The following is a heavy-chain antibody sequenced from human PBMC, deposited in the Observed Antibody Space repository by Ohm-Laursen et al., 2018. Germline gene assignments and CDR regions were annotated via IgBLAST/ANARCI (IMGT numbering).Heavy chain of an antibody. Sequence: LRLSCAASGFIFSGYGTHWVRQAPGKGLEWVAVVSYDERYKNYVDSVKGRFTVSRDNSKDTLYLQMNSLRNEDTAIYYCAKDVGVAFAYDSWGQGTLVTVSS. D-gene: IGHD2-15*01. CDR3: AKDVGVAFAYDS. J-gene: IGHJ4*02. V-gene: IGHV3-30*18. CDR2: VSYDERYK. CDR1: GFIFSGYG.